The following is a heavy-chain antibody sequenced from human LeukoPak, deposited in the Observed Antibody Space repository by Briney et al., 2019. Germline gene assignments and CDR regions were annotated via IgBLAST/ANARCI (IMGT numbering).Heavy chain of an antibody. Sequence: SETLSLTCTVSGGSISSYYWSWIRQPPGKGLEWIGYIYYSGSTNYNPSLKSRVTISVDTSKNQFSLKLSSVTAADTAVYYCARHVVVAFNDAFDIWGQGTMVTVSS. J-gene: IGHJ3*02. CDR1: GGSISSYY. CDR2: IYYSGST. CDR3: ARHVVVAFNDAFDI. D-gene: IGHD2-15*01. V-gene: IGHV4-59*01.